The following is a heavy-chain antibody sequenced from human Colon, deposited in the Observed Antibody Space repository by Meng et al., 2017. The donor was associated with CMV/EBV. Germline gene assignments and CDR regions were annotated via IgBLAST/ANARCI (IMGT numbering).Heavy chain of an antibody. Sequence: ASVKVSCKASGYTFTSYAINWVRQAPGQGLEWMGGISTYYGNTTYAQRFQDRIFLTSDESTTTAYMELRSLKSDDPAVYFCVKDMSRDWGQGTLVTVSS. V-gene: IGHV1-18*01. D-gene: IGHD3-10*02. CDR2: ISTYYGNT. J-gene: IGHJ4*02. CDR1: GYTFTSYA. CDR3: VKDMSRD.